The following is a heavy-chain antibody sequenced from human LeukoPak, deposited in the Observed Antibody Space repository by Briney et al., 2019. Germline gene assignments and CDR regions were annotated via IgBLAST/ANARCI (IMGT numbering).Heavy chain of an antibody. D-gene: IGHD1-7*01. Sequence: SETLSLTCTVSGGSITNYVWSWLRQPRGKAREGIGYIYYSGSTTYSPSLKNRVNISVDTSKNHFSLRLSSATAADTAVYYCARDGLGITGTGLDYWGRGVLVSVSS. CDR1: GGSITNYV. CDR2: IYYSGST. J-gene: IGHJ4*02. V-gene: IGHV4-59*01. CDR3: ARDGLGITGTGLDY.